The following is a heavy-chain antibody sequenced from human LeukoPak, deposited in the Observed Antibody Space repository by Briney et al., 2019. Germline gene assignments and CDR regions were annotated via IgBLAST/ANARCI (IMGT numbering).Heavy chain of an antibody. D-gene: IGHD1-26*01. Sequence: KPSETLSLTCTVSGGSISSGGYYWSWIRQPPGKGLEWIGYIYYSGSTNYNPSLKSRVTISVDTSKNQFSLKLSSVTAADTAVYYCARATRIGRVFWFDPWGQGTLVTVSS. J-gene: IGHJ5*02. V-gene: IGHV4-61*08. CDR2: IYYSGST. CDR1: GGSISSGGYY. CDR3: ARATRIGRVFWFDP.